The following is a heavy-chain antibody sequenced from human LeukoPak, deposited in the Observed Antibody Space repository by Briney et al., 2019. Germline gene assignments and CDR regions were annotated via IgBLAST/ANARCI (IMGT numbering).Heavy chain of an antibody. CDR2: INPSGGST. V-gene: IGHV1-46*02. J-gene: IGHJ4*02. CDR3: ARDSMSRTDRYSSGWYQN. D-gene: IGHD6-19*01. Sequence: ASVKVSCKASGYTFNTYGITWVRQAPGQGLEWMGIINPSGGSTSYAQKFQGRVTMTRDMSTSTVYMELSSLRSEDTAVYYCARDSMSRTDRYSSGWYQNWGQGTLVTVSS. CDR1: GYTFNTYG.